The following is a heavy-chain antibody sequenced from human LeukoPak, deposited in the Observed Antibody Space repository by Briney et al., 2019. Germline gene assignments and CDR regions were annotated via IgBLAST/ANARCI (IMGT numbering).Heavy chain of an antibody. CDR1: GFTFSSYG. CDR2: ISYDGSNK. V-gene: IGHV3-30*18. D-gene: IGHD3-10*01. Sequence: PGGSLRLSCAASGFTFSSYGMHWVRQAPGKGLEWGAVISYDGSNKYYADSVKGRFTISRDNSKNTLYLQMNSLRAEDTAVYYCAKLMSPGGKLLWFGEVEYGMDVWGKGTTVTVSS. J-gene: IGHJ6*04. CDR3: AKLMSPGGKLLWFGEVEYGMDV.